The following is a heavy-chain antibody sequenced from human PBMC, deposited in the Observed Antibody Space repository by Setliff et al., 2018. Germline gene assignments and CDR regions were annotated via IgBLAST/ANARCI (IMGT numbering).Heavy chain of an antibody. J-gene: IGHJ4*02. CDR1: GGTFSSYA. Sequence: SVKVSSKASGGTFSSYAISWVRQAPGPGLEWMGGLIPILGIANEAQKFQGRVTMTTDTSTRTAYMEVTSLRSDDTAVYYCATEKFPGDWGDYWGQGTLVTVS. CDR2: LIPILGIA. CDR3: ATEKFPGDWGDY. D-gene: IGHD2-21*01. V-gene: IGHV1-69*10.